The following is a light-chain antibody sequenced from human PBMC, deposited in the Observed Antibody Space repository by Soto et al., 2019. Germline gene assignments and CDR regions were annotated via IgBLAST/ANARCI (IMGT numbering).Light chain of an antibody. CDR1: TTDIATYNL. CDR2: EVN. CDR3: CSLAGSVTFEWV. J-gene: IGLJ3*02. V-gene: IGLV2-23*02. Sequence: QSVLTQPASVSGSPGQSITISCTGTTTDIATYNLVSWYQHYPGKAPKLIIYEVNKRPSGVSNRFSGSKSGNTASLTITGLQPEDETDYYCCSLAGSVTFEWVFGGGTKLTVL.